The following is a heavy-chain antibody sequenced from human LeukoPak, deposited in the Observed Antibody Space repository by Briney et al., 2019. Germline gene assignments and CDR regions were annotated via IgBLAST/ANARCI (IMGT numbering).Heavy chain of an antibody. J-gene: IGHJ4*02. CDR1: GFTFSSFG. CDR2: IRHHGWNE. D-gene: IGHD4-17*01. V-gene: IGHV3-30*02. Sequence: GGSLRFSCETSGFTFSSFGMHWFRQAPSKGMEWVAFIRHHGWNESYADSVKGRFTISRDNSKHTLYLQMNSLRVEDTAVYSCAKDRRDYGDYGVDYWGQGTLVTVSS. CDR3: AKDRRDYGDYGVDY.